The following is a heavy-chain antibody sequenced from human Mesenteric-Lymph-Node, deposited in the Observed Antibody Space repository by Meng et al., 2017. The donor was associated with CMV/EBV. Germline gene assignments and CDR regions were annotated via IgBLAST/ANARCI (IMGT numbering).Heavy chain of an antibody. CDR3: ARGVNGMDV. Sequence: GESLKISCAASGFTFSDYYMNWIRQAPGKGLEWVSSIGPTGRDTFYADSVKGRFTISRDNSKNMVYLQMNSLGAEDTALYYCARGVNGMDVWGQGTTVTVSS. CDR1: GFTFSDYY. J-gene: IGHJ6*02. D-gene: IGHD3-16*01. V-gene: IGHV3-11*03. CDR2: IGPTGRDT.